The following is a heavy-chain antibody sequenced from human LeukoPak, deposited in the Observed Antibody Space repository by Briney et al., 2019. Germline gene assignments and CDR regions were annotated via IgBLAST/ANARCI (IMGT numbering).Heavy chain of an antibody. J-gene: IGHJ6*02. Sequence: SETLSLTCTVSGGSISSYYWSWIRQPPGKGLERIAYIYFSGSTNYNPSLKSRVTISLDPSKSQFSLKLSSVTAADTAVYYCARAICSGGSCYSGMDVWGQGTTVTVSS. CDR3: ARAICSGGSCYSGMDV. D-gene: IGHD2-15*01. CDR1: GGSISSYY. CDR2: IYFSGST. V-gene: IGHV4-59*01.